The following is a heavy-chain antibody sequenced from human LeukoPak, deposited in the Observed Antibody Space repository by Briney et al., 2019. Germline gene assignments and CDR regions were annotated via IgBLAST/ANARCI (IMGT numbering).Heavy chain of an antibody. J-gene: IGHJ6*02. CDR3: ARATRYCSSTSCPTRGMDV. V-gene: IGHV4-34*01. Sequence: PSETLSLTCAVYGGSFSGYYWSWIRQPPGKGLEWIGEINHSGSTNYNPSLKSRVTISVDTSKNQFSLKLSSVTAADTAVYYCARATRYCSSTSCPTRGMDVWGQGTTVTVSS. CDR2: INHSGST. CDR1: GGSFSGYY. D-gene: IGHD2-2*01.